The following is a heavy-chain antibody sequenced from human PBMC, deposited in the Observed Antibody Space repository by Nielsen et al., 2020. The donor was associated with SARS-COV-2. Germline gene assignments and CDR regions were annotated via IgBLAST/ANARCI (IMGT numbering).Heavy chain of an antibody. V-gene: IGHV4-31*03. D-gene: IGHD3-9*01. Sequence: SETLSLTCTVSGGSISSHNYYWSWIRQHPGKGLEWIGSIFHSGLTYENPSLKNRLIMSADTSKNQFSLKLNSVTAADTAVYYCARATLTGYYTDAFDIWGQGTMVIVSS. CDR2: IFHSGLT. J-gene: IGHJ3*02. CDR3: ARATLTGYYTDAFDI. CDR1: GGSISSHNYY.